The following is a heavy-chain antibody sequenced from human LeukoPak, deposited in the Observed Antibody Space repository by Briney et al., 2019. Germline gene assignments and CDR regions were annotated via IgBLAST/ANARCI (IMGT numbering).Heavy chain of an antibody. CDR1: GFTFSSYA. V-gene: IGHV3-23*01. J-gene: IGHJ6*02. Sequence: TGGSLRLSCAASGFTFSSYAMSWVRQAPGKGLEWVSAISGSGGSTYYADSVKGRFTISRDNSKNTLYLQMNSLRAEDTAVYYCAKDAPGDLSPNYYYYGMDVWGQGTTVTVSS. CDR2: ISGSGGST. CDR3: AKDAPGDLSPNYYYYGMDV. D-gene: IGHD2-8*01.